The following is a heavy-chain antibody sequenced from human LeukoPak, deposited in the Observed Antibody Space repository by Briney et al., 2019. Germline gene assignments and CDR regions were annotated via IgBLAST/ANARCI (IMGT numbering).Heavy chain of an antibody. CDR3: ARDLGLRGVTNWFDT. CDR2: IDPSGGST. J-gene: IGHJ5*02. Sequence: ASVKVSCKASAYTFSNYLIHWVRQAPGQGLEWMGMIDPSGGSTGYAQKFQGRATMTRDTSTSTVYMELNSLRSEDTALYYCARDLGLRGVTNWFDTWGQGTLVTVSS. D-gene: IGHD3-10*01. CDR1: AYTFSNYL. V-gene: IGHV1-46*01.